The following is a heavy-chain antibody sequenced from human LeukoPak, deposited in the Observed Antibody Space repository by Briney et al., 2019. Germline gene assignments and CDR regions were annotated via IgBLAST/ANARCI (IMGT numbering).Heavy chain of an antibody. V-gene: IGHV3-30*02. J-gene: IGHJ4*02. CDR1: GFTFSSYG. CDR3: AKDVNSRGFQYFDY. D-gene: IGHD5-12*01. Sequence: GGSLRLSCAASGFTFSSYGMHWVRQAPGKGLEWVAFIRYDGSNKYYADSVKGRFTISRDNSKNTLYLQMNSLRAEDTAVYYCAKDVNSRGFQYFDYWGQGTLVTVSS. CDR2: IRYDGSNK.